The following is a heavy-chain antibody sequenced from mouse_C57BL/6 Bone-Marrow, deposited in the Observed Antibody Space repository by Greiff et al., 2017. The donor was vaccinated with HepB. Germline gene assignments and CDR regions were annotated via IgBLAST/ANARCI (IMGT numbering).Heavy chain of an antibody. CDR1: GYTFTSYW. Sequence: QVQLQQPGAELVRPGSSVKLSCKASGYTFTSYWMHWVKQRPIQGLEWIGNIDPSDSETHYNQKFKDKATLTVDKSSSTAYMQLSSLTSEDSAVYYCAGSNYYSNYLDYWGQGTTLTVSS. J-gene: IGHJ2*01. CDR2: IDPSDSET. D-gene: IGHD2-5*01. CDR3: AGSNYYSNYLDY. V-gene: IGHV1-52*01.